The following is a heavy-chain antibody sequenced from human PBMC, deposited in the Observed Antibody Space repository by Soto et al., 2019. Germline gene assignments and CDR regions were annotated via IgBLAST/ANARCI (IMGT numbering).Heavy chain of an antibody. CDR1: GFSLSNAGLG. D-gene: IGHD6-13*01. V-gene: IGHV2-26*04. J-gene: IGHJ5*02. Sequence: QVTVKESGPVLVKPTETLPLTCTVSGFSLSNAGLGVSWIRQPPGKALEWLAHIFSNDEKSYSTSRKSRLTISKDTSKSQVVRTMTNMEPVDTATYYCASTYSTSWYWFDPWGQGTRVTVSS. CDR3: ASTYSTSWYWFDP. CDR2: IFSNDEK.